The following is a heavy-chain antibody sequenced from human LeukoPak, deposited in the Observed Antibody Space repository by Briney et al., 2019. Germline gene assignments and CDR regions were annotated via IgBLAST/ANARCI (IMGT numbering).Heavy chain of an antibody. Sequence: GGSLRLSCAASGFTFSSYSMNWVRQAPGKGLEWVSSISSSSSYIYYADSVKGRFTISRYNAKNTLYLQMNSLRAEDTAVYYCARDKYYYGSGSYSGGMDVWGKGTTVTVSS. V-gene: IGHV3-21*01. D-gene: IGHD3-10*01. J-gene: IGHJ6*03. CDR1: GFTFSSYS. CDR3: ARDKYYYGSGSYSGGMDV. CDR2: ISSSSSYI.